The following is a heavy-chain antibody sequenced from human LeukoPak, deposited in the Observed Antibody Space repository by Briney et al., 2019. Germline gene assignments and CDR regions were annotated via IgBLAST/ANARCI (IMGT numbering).Heavy chain of an antibody. CDR2: IYYSGST. J-gene: IGHJ2*01. Sequence: PSETLSLTCTVSGGSISSYYWSWIRQPPGKGLEWIGYIYYSGSTNYNPSLKSRVTISVDTSKNQFSLKLSSVTAADTAVYCCATSTVTTGRIGNWYFDLWGRGTLVTVSS. D-gene: IGHD4-17*01. CDR1: GGSISSYY. CDR3: ATSTVTTGRIGNWYFDL. V-gene: IGHV4-59*01.